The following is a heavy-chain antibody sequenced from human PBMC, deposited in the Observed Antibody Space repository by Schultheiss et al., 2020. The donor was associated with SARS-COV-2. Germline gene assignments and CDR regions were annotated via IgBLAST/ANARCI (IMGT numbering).Heavy chain of an antibody. V-gene: IGHV4-59*12. Sequence: SETLSLTCTVSGGSISSYYWSWIRQPPGKGLEWIGYIHYSGSTYYNPSLMSRVTISVDTSKNQFSLRLSSVTAADTAVYYCARDSTVTTKVPNDAFDILGQGTMVTVSS. CDR2: IHYSGST. J-gene: IGHJ3*02. CDR3: ARDSTVTTKVPNDAFDI. D-gene: IGHD4-17*01. CDR1: GGSISSYY.